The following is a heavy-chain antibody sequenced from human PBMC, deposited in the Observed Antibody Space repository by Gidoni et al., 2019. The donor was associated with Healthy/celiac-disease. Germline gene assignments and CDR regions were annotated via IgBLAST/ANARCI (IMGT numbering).Heavy chain of an antibody. J-gene: IGHJ4*02. CDR1: GYTFTGYY. CDR2: INPNSGGT. V-gene: IGHV1-2*02. CDR3: ARDIRVTTGLGA. Sequence: QLHLVQSGAEVTKPGASVKVSCKASGYTFTGYYMHWVRQAPGQGLEWMGRINPNSGGTNYEQKFQGRVTMTRETSISTAYMELSRVRSDDTAVYDCARDIRVTTGLGAWGQGTLVTVSS. D-gene: IGHD4-17*01.